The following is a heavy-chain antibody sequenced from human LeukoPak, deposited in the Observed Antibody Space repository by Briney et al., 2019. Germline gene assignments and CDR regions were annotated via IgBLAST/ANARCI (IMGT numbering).Heavy chain of an antibody. CDR1: GFTFSTYT. J-gene: IGHJ4*02. V-gene: IGHV3-21*01. CDR3: ARGNAPLPFDY. Sequence: GGSLRLSCAGSGFTFSTYTIHWVRQAPGKGLAWVSSISSDGGYIYYVDSVKGRFTISRDNAKNSVYLQMKSLRAEDTAVYYCARGNAPLPFDYWGQGTLVTVSS. CDR2: ISSDGGYI. D-gene: IGHD2-2*01.